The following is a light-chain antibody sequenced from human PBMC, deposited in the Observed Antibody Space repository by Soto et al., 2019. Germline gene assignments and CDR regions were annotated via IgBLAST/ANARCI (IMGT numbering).Light chain of an antibody. CDR1: SSDVGNYNY. V-gene: IGLV2-14*03. Sequence: QSVLTQPASVSGSPGQSITISCTGASSDVGNYNYVSWYQQLPGKAPKLIIYDVSNRPPGVSDRFSGSKPGNTASLTISGLQAEDEADYYCSSYTSSTTLYVFGTGTKVTVL. CDR2: DVS. CDR3: SSYTSSTTLYV. J-gene: IGLJ1*01.